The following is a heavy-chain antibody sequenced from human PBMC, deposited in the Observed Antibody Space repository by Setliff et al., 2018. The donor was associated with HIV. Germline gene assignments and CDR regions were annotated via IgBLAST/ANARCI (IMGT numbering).Heavy chain of an antibody. Sequence: SETLSLTCNVSGGSISGYYWSWVRQHPGKGLECIGYIYYSGSTNYNPSLRSRVTISVDTSKHQVSLSVTFVTSADTALYYCARESQQYYDILTGFNYYYGMHVWGRGITVTVSS. CDR1: GGSISGYY. V-gene: IGHV4-59*01. CDR2: IYYSGST. D-gene: IGHD3-9*01. J-gene: IGHJ6*04. CDR3: ARESQQYYDILTGFNYYYGMHV.